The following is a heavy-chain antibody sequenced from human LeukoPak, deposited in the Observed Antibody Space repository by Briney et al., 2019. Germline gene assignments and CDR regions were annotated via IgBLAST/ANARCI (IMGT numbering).Heavy chain of an antibody. D-gene: IGHD3-22*01. J-gene: IGHJ4*02. CDR3: ARGFPTYFYDSGGYYPFDY. Sequence: GGTLRLSCAASGFIFSDYGMSWVRQAPGKGLEWVSAITGGGGNTYSADSVKGRFTISRDNAKNSLYLQMNSLRAEDTALYYCARGFPTYFYDSGGYYPFDYWGQGTLVTVSS. V-gene: IGHV3-23*01. CDR2: ITGGGGNT. CDR1: GFIFSDYG.